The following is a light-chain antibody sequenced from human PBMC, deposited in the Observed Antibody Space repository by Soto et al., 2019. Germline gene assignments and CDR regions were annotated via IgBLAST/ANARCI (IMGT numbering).Light chain of an antibody. CDR1: QSVSRNY. J-gene: IGKJ1*01. Sequence: IVLTQSPGTLSLSPGERATLSCRASQSVSRNYLAWYQQKPGQAPRLLIYGASSRAAGTPDRFTGSGSGTDFTRSIDRLEPEDFAVYHCQQYGRSPWTFGQGTKVDIK. V-gene: IGKV3-20*01. CDR2: GAS. CDR3: QQYGRSPWT.